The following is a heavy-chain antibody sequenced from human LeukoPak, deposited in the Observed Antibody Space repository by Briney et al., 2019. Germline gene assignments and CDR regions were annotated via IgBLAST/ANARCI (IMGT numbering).Heavy chain of an antibody. V-gene: IGHV4-4*07. J-gene: IGHJ4*02. CDR1: GGSISSYY. CDR3: ARAGYYYDGSGYYYADY. D-gene: IGHD3-22*01. Sequence: PSETLSLTCTVSGGSISSYYWSWMRQPAGEGLEWIGRIYTSASTNYNPSLKSRVTMSVDTSKNQFSLKLSSVTAADTAVYYCARAGYYYDGSGYYYADYWGQGTLVTVSS. CDR2: IYTSAST.